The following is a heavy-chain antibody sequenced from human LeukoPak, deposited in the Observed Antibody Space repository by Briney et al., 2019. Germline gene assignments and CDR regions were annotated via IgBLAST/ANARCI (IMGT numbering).Heavy chain of an antibody. Sequence: GGFLRLSCADSGFTFSHFWMSWVRQAPGKGLEWVAYIKKTGSETYYVDSVKGRFTISRDNAKNSLYLQMNSLRAEDTAVYYCARGPLGTIFGVVTYNWFDPWGQGTLVTVSS. CDR1: GFTFSHFW. V-gene: IGHV3-7*01. D-gene: IGHD3-3*01. J-gene: IGHJ5*02. CDR2: IKKTGSET. CDR3: ARGPLGTIFGVVTYNWFDP.